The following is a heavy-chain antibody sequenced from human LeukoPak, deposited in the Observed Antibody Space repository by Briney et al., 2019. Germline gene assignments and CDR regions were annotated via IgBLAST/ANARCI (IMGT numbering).Heavy chain of an antibody. V-gene: IGHV3-21*04. CDR3: ATHGYSELRYFDWSTNE. J-gene: IGHJ4*02. CDR1: GFTFSSYS. CDR2: ISSSSSYI. Sequence: GGSLRLSCAASGFTFSSYSMNWVRQAPGKGLEWVSSISSSSSYIYYADSVKGRFTISRDNAKNSLYLQMNSLRVEDTAVYYCATHGYSELRYFDWSTNEWGQGTLVTVSS. D-gene: IGHD3-9*01.